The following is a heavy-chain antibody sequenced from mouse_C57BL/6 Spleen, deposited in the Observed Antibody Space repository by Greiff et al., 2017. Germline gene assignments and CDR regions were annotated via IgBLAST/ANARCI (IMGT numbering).Heavy chain of an antibody. CDR3: ARMGDGYYYWYFDV. J-gene: IGHJ1*03. V-gene: IGHV1-39*01. Sequence: VQLQQSGPELVKPGASVKISCKASGYSFTDYNMNWVKQSSGKSLEWIGVINPNSGTTSYNQKFKGKATLTVDQSSATAYMQLNSLTSENSAFYYGARMGDGYYYWYFDVWGTGTTVTVSS. CDR1: GYSFTDYN. D-gene: IGHD2-3*01. CDR2: INPNSGTT.